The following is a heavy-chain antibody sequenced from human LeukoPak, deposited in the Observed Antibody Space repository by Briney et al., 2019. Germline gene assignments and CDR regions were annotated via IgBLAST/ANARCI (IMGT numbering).Heavy chain of an antibody. Sequence: GGSLRLSCAASGFTFSGSAMHWVRQASGKGLERVGRIRSKANSYATAYAASVKGRFAISRDDSKNTAYLQMNSLKTEDTAVYYCTRPDDYGDYWGQGTLVTVSS. CDR2: IRSKANSYAT. CDR1: GFTFSGSA. J-gene: IGHJ4*02. CDR3: TRPDDYGDY. V-gene: IGHV3-73*01.